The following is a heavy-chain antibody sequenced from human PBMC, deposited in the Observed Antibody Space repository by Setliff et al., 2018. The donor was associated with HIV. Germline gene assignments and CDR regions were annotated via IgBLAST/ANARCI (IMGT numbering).Heavy chain of an antibody. V-gene: IGHV1-69*13. J-gene: IGHJ5*02. CDR1: GGTFSLYA. D-gene: IGHD5-12*01. Sequence: GASVKVSCKASGGTFSLYAINWVRQAPGQGLEWMGGIIPIFNTANYAQKFQGRVTITANGSTSTAYMELSSLRFEDTATYYCARDQATGYEKVWFSWIDPWGQGTLVTVSS. CDR3: ARDQATGYEKVWFSWIDP. CDR2: IIPIFNTA.